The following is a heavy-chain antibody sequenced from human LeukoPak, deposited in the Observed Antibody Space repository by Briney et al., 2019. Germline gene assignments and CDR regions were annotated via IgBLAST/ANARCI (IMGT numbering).Heavy chain of an antibody. CDR3: ARGARDYYASGSYFDY. CDR2: INPNSGGT. J-gene: IGHJ4*02. V-gene: IGHV1-2*02. CDR1: GYIFTGYY. D-gene: IGHD3-10*01. Sequence: GASVKVSCQTSGYIFTGYYMHWVRQAPGQGLEWMGWINPNSGGTKYAQKFEGRVTMTRDTSISTAYMELSRLRSDDTAVYYCARGARDYYASGSYFDYWGQGTLVTVSS.